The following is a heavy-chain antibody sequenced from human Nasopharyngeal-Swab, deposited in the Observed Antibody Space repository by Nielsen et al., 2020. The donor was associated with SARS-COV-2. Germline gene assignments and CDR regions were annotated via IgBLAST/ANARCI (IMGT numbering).Heavy chain of an antibody. J-gene: IGHJ5*02. CDR3: ARDKGLRFLEWLPLKGFTGWFDP. V-gene: IGHV1-69*06. CDR2: IILIFGTA. D-gene: IGHD3-3*01. Sequence: WVRQAPGQGLEWMGGIILIFGTANYAQKFQGRVTITADKSTSTAYMELSSLRSEDTAVYYCARDKGLRFLEWLPLKGFTGWFDPWGQGTLVTVSS.